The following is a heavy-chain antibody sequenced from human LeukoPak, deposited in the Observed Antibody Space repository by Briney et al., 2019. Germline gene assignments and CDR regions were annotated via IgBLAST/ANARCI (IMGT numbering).Heavy chain of an antibody. CDR3: ARDRGTAMAAGVHAFDI. V-gene: IGHV4-59*01. CDR2: IYYSGST. Sequence: PSETLSLTCTVSGGSISSYYWSWIRQPPGKGLEWIGYIYYSGSTNYNPSLKSRVTTSVDTSKNQFSLKLSSVTAADTAVYYCARDRGTAMAAGVHAFDIWGQGTMVTVSS. J-gene: IGHJ3*02. D-gene: IGHD5-18*01. CDR1: GGSISSYY.